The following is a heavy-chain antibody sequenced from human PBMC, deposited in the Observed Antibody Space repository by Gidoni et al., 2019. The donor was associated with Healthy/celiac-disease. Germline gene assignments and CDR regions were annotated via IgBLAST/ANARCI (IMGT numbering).Heavy chain of an antibody. D-gene: IGHD6-13*01. CDR3: ARGPHIAAAGPYYFDY. CDR2: IYSGGST. CDR1: GFTVSSNY. V-gene: IGHV3-53*01. Sequence: EVQLVESGGGLIKPGGSLRLSCAASGFTVSSNYMSWVRQAPGKGLEWVSVIYSGGSTYYADSVKGRFTISRDNSKNTLYLQMNSLSAEDTAVYYCARGPHIAAAGPYYFDYWGQGTLVTVSS. J-gene: IGHJ4*02.